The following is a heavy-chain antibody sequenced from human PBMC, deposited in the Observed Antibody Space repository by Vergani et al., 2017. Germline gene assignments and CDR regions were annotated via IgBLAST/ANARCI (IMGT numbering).Heavy chain of an antibody. CDR3: ARVGGGDSGYEIDSSGWKLFDY. D-gene: IGHD6-19*01. CDR1: GGSISSGGYY. J-gene: IGHJ4*02. CDR2: IYYSGST. V-gene: IGHV4-31*03. Sequence: QVQLQESGPGLVKPSQTLSLTCTVSGGSISSGGYYWSWIRQHPGKGLEWSRYIYYSGSTYYNPSLKSRVTISVDPSKNQFSLKLSSVTAADTAVYYCARVGGGDSGYEIDSSGWKLFDYWGQGTLVTVSS.